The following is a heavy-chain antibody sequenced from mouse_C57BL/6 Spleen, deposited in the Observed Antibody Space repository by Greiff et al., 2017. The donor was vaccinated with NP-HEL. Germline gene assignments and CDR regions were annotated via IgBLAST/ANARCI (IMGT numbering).Heavy chain of an antibody. CDR1: GYSITSGYD. J-gene: IGHJ3*01. CDR2: ISYSGST. Sequence: EVKLQDSGPGMVKPSQSLSLTCTVTGYSITSGYDWHWIRHFPGNKLEWMGYISYSGSTNYNPSLKSRISITHDTSKNHFFLKLNSVTTEDTATYYCARGAYYSNEGFAYWGQGTLVTVSA. D-gene: IGHD2-5*01. CDR3: ARGAYYSNEGFAY. V-gene: IGHV3-1*01.